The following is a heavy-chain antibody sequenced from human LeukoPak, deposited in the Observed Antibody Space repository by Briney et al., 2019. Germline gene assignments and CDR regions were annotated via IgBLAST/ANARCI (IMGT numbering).Heavy chain of an antibody. CDR3: AREKMGDCSKKYNWFDP. CDR2: INPSGGST. Sequence: ASVKVSCKASGYTFTSYYMHWVRQAPGQGLEWMGIINPSGGSTSYAQKFQGRVTMTRDTSTSTVYMELSSLRSEDTAVYYCAREKMGDCSKKYNWFDPWGQGTLVTVSS. D-gene: IGHD2-21*02. CDR1: GYTFTSYY. V-gene: IGHV1-46*01. J-gene: IGHJ5*02.